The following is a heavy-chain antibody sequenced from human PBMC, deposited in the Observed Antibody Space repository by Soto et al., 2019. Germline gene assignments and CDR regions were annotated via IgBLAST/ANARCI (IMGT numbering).Heavy chain of an antibody. J-gene: IGHJ2*01. V-gene: IGHV4-34*01. CDR3: GSFINYYDSSAYYARYSDL. Sequence: SETLSLTCAVYGGSFSGYYWNWIRQPPGKGLEWIGEINHSGSTNYNPSLKSRVTISVDTSKNQFSLKLSSVTAADPAVYYCGSFINYYDSSAYYARYSDLWGRGTLVT. CDR2: INHSGST. D-gene: IGHD3-22*01. CDR1: GGSFSGYY.